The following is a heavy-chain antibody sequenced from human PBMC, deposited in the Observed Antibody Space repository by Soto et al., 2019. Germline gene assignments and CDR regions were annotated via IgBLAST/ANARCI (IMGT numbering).Heavy chain of an antibody. CDR2: IYTSGST. Sequence: PSETLSLTCTVSGGSISSYYWSWIRQPAGKGLEWIGRIYTSGSTNYNPSLKSRVTMSVDTSKNQFSLKLSSVTAADTAVYYCARDGSSSFGNWFDPWGQGIRVTVSS. CDR1: GGSISSYY. D-gene: IGHD6-13*01. V-gene: IGHV4-4*07. J-gene: IGHJ5*02. CDR3: ARDGSSSFGNWFDP.